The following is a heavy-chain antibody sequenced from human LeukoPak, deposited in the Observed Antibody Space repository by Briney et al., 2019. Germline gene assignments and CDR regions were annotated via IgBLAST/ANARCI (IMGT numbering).Heavy chain of an antibody. Sequence: SGGSLRLSCAASGFTFSSYAMHWVRQAPGKGLEWVAVISYDGSNKYYADSVKGRFTISRDNSKNTLYLQMNGLRAEDTAVYYCARDRGEAMDYWGQGTLVTVSS. J-gene: IGHJ4*02. CDR3: ARDRGEAMDY. CDR1: GFTFSSYA. V-gene: IGHV3-30-3*01. CDR2: ISYDGSNK. D-gene: IGHD3-10*01.